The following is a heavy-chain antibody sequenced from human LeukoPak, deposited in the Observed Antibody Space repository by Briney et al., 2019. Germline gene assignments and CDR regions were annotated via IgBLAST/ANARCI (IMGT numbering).Heavy chain of an antibody. CDR1: GGSISSSSYY. Sequence: SETLSLTCTVSGGSISSSSYYWGWIRQPPGKGLEWIGSIYYSGSTYYNPSLKSRVTISVDTSKNQFSLKLSSVTAADTAVYYCARVRVAAAGWSKYYFDYWGQGTLVTVSS. J-gene: IGHJ4*02. V-gene: IGHV4-39*01. CDR3: ARVRVAAAGWSKYYFDY. D-gene: IGHD6-13*01. CDR2: IYYSGST.